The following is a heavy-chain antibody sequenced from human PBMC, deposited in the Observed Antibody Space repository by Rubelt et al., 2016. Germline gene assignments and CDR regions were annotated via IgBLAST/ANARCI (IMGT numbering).Heavy chain of an antibody. Sequence: PGGSLRLSCIASGYTFNSYRMNWVRQVPGKGLVWVSRINGEGASTTYADSVKGRFTISRDNSKSTVELEMHSLRAEDTALYYCARDDYPGYWCGNFDYWGQGTLVTVSS. J-gene: IGHJ4*02. CDR2: INGEGAST. V-gene: IGHV3-74*01. CDR3: ARDDYPGYWCGNFDY. CDR1: GYTFNSYR. D-gene: IGHD2-8*02.